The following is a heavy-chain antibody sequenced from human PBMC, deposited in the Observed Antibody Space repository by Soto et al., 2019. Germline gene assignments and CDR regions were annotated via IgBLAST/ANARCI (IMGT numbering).Heavy chain of an antibody. V-gene: IGHV3-7*03. CDR3: ARSGPGIAAAGPDY. CDR2: IKQDGSEK. CDR1: GFTFSSYW. J-gene: IGHJ4*02. D-gene: IGHD6-13*01. Sequence: GSLRLSCAASGFTFSSYWVSWVRQAPGKGLEWVANIKQDGSEKYYVDSVKGRFTISRDNAKNSLYLQMNSLRAEDTAVYYCARSGPGIAAAGPDYWGQGTLVTVSS.